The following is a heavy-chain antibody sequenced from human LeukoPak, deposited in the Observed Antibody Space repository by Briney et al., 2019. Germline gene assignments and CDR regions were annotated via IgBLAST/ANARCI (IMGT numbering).Heavy chain of an antibody. V-gene: IGHV4-34*01. CDR1: GGSFSGYY. D-gene: IGHD2-2*01. Sequence: SETLSLTCAVYGGSFSGYYWSWIRQPPGKGLEWIGEINHSGSTNYNPSLKSRVTISVDTSKNQFSLKLSSVTAADTAVYYCARRGVSRLPIVVVPAAIGSLYGMDVWGQGTTVTVSS. CDR2: INHSGST. CDR3: ARRGVSRLPIVVVPAAIGSLYGMDV. J-gene: IGHJ6*02.